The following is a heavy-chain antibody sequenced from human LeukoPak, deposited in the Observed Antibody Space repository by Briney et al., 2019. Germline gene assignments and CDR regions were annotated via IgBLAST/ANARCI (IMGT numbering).Heavy chain of an antibody. Sequence: GASVKVSCKASGYTFTSYGISWVRQAPGQGLEWMGWISAYNGNSNYAQKFQGRVTMTTDTSTSTGYMELRSLRSDDTAVYYCARDWARYGSGSYPYWGQGTLVTVSS. CDR2: ISAYNGNS. D-gene: IGHD3-10*01. V-gene: IGHV1-18*01. J-gene: IGHJ4*02. CDR1: GYTFTSYG. CDR3: ARDWARYGSGSYPY.